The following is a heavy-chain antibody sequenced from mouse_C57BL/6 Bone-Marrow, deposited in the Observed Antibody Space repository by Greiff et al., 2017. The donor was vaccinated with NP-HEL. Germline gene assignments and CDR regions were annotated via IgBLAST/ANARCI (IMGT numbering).Heavy chain of an antibody. Sequence: EVKLQESGAELVRPGASVKLSCTASGFNIKDDYMHWVKQRPEQGLEWIGWIDPENGDTEYASKFQGKATITADTSSNTAYLQLSSLTSEDTAVYYCTTVTIVTTSWYFDVWGTGTTVTVSS. CDR3: TTVTIVTTSWYFDV. CDR1: GFNIKDDY. V-gene: IGHV14-4*01. J-gene: IGHJ1*03. CDR2: IDPENGDT. D-gene: IGHD2-5*01.